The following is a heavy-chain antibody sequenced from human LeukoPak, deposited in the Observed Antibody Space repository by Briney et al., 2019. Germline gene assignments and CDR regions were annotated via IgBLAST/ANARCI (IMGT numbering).Heavy chain of an antibody. J-gene: IGHJ3*02. D-gene: IGHD3-3*02. CDR2: INHSGST. CDR3: ASRIRPDAFDI. CDR1: GGSFSGYY. Sequence: SETLSLTCAVYGGSFSGYYWSWIRLPPGKGLEWIGEINHSGSTNYNPSLKSRVTISVDTSKNQFSLKLSSVTAADTAVYYCASRIRPDAFDIWGQGTMVTVSS. V-gene: IGHV4-34*01.